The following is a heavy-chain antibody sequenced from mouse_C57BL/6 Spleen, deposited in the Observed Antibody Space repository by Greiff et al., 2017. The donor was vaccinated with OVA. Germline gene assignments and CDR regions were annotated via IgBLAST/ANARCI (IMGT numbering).Heavy chain of an antibody. J-gene: IGHJ4*01. CDR1: GFSLTSYG. V-gene: IGHV2-2*01. D-gene: IGHD2-5*01. CDR2: IWSGGGT. Sequence: QVQLQQSGPGLVQPSQSLSITCTVSGFSLTSYGVHWVRQSPGKGLEWLGVIWSGGGTDYNAAFISSLSTSKDNAKSQGFYKMNSLQADDTTIYYWAKNDGDSNPYARDYWGQGTTVTVSS. CDR3: AKNDGDSNPYARDY.